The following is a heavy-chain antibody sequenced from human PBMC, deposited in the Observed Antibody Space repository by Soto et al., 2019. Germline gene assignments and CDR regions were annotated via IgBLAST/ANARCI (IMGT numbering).Heavy chain of an antibody. CDR2: LSSDGGNK. J-gene: IGHJ4*02. CDR3: VKRGYSGYDLDY. V-gene: IGHV3-30*18. CDR1: GFTFSHYG. D-gene: IGHD5-12*01. Sequence: QMQLVESGGGVVQPGRSLRLSCVASGFTFSHYGMHWVRQSPGKGLEWVATLSSDGGNKYHADSVKGRFTISRDNSKNTLYLQMNSLRVEDTALYYCVKRGYSGYDLDYWGQGTLVTVSS.